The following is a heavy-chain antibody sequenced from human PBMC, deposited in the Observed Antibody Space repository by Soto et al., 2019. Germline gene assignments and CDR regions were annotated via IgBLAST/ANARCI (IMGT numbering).Heavy chain of an antibody. J-gene: IGHJ6*02. Sequence: QVQLVESGGGVAQPGRSLRLSCTVSGFTFSGHAMHWVRQAPGTGLEWVTQIGYDGSNKYYAESVKGRFTISRDNSKNTLYLQMNSLRVEDTAVYYCARDGQGLAPYALDVWGQGTSVTVSS. V-gene: IGHV3-33*01. D-gene: IGHD6-19*01. CDR3: ARDGQGLAPYALDV. CDR2: IGYDGSNK. CDR1: GFTFSGHA.